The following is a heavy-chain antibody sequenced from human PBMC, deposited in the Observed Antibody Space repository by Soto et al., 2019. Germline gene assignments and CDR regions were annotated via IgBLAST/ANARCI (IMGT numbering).Heavy chain of an antibody. CDR3: AKESEYGHYRTADY. J-gene: IGHJ4*02. V-gene: IGHV3-30*18. CDR1: GFTFRNCG. CDR2: ASYDLTKK. Sequence: QVQLVESGGGVVQPGRSLRLSCAASGFTFRNCGMHWVRQAPGKSLEWLAVASYDLTKKYYADSVQGRFTISRENSKDTLYFEMNSLRSEDTAVYYCAKESEYGHYRTADYWGQGTMVAVSS. D-gene: IGHD4-17*01.